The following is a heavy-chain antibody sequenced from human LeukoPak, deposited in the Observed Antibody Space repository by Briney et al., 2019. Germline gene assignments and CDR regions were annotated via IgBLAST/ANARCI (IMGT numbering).Heavy chain of an antibody. Sequence: SETLSLTCSVSGYSISSGYYWGWIRQPPGKGLEWIGRTYTSGSTNYNPSLKSRVTMSVDTSKNQFSLKLSSVTAADTAVYYCARDKGQKSEGSFGYWGQGTLVTVSS. J-gene: IGHJ4*02. V-gene: IGHV4-38-2*02. CDR3: ARDKGQKSEGSFGY. CDR1: GYSISSGYY. CDR2: TYTSGST.